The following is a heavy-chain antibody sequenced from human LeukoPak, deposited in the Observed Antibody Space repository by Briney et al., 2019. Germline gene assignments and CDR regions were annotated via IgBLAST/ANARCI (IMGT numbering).Heavy chain of an antibody. J-gene: IGHJ4*02. Sequence: SETLSLTCTVPGGSISSYYWSWIRQPPGKGLEWIGYIYYSGSTNYNPSLKSRVTISVDTSKNQFSLKLSSVTAADTAVYYCASYADIVVVPAGYAWSDYWGQGTLVTVSS. D-gene: IGHD2-2*01. CDR3: ASYADIVVVPAGYAWSDY. CDR2: IYYSGST. V-gene: IGHV4-59*12. CDR1: GGSISSYY.